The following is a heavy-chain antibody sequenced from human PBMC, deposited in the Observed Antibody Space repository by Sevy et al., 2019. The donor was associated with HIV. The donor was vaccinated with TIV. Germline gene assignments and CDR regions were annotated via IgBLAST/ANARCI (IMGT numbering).Heavy chain of an antibody. J-gene: IGHJ4*02. V-gene: IGHV3-53*01. CDR3: ARDGTDSVDCINCVCYTAHFDY. Sequence: GGSLRLSCAASGFTVSSNYMSWVRQAPGKGLEWVSVIYSGGSTYYADSVKGRFTISRDSSKNTLYLQMNSLRAEDTAVYYCARDGTDSVDCINCVCYTAHFDYWGQGTLVTVSS. CDR1: GFTVSSNY. D-gene: IGHD2-8*01. CDR2: IYSGGST.